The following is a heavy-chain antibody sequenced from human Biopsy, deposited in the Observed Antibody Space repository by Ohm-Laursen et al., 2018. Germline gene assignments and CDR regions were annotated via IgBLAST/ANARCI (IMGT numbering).Heavy chain of an antibody. CDR1: GYKFPSYG. CDR3: ARIAAAGWDDY. Sequence: ASVKVSCKASGYKFPSYGMSWVRQAPGQGFEWMGRISGYNGNTNYAQRFQGRITMTIDAATSTGYMGLRSLKSDDTAVYYCARIAAAGWDDYWGQGTLVTVSS. CDR2: ISGYNGNT. V-gene: IGHV1-18*01. J-gene: IGHJ4*02. D-gene: IGHD6-25*01.